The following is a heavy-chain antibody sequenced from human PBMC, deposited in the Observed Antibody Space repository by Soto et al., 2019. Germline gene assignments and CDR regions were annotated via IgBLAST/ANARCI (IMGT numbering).Heavy chain of an antibody. CDR1: GFTFSNYA. Sequence: GGSPRLSCAASGFTFSNYAIHWVRQAPGKGLEWVAVISYDGSNEYYADSVKGRFTLSRDNSKNTLYLQVNSLTAEDTAVYYCARDLLNWNDAIDYWGQGTLVTVSS. D-gene: IGHD1-1*01. CDR2: ISYDGSNE. CDR3: ARDLLNWNDAIDY. V-gene: IGHV3-30-3*01. J-gene: IGHJ4*02.